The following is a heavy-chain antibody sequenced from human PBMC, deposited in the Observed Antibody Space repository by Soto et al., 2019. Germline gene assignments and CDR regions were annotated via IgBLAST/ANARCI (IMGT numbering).Heavy chain of an antibody. V-gene: IGHV1-18*01. Sequence: QVQLVQSGAEVKKPGASVKVSCKASGYAFTSSGITWVRQAPGQGLEWMGWISTYNGNTNYAQNLQGRVTMTTDTYKSKAYMDLRSLRSDDTAMYYWAKGGRGPQRYFELWGRGTLVTVSS. CDR3: AKGGRGPQRYFEL. D-gene: IGHD3-16*01. CDR1: GYAFTSSG. CDR2: ISTYNGNT. J-gene: IGHJ2*01.